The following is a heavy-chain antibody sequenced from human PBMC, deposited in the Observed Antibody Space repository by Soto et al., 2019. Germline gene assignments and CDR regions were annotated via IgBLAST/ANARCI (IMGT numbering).Heavy chain of an antibody. CDR1: GASISNGDYS. J-gene: IGHJ5*01. Sequence: PSETLSLTCAVSGASISNGDYSWGWIRQPPGRALEWIGYIYSSGRSDYNPSLKSRVTISIDRSKNQFSLRLTSVTAADAAVYYCARGREGPFFDFWGQGALVTVSS. CDR2: IYSSGRS. CDR3: ARGREGPFFDF. V-gene: IGHV4-30-2*01.